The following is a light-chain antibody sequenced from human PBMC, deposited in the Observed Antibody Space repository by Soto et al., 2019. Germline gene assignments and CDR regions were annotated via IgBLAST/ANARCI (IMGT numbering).Light chain of an antibody. J-gene: IGLJ2*01. CDR2: EVT. CDR3: SSYTSSSTLV. V-gene: IGLV2-14*01. CDR1: SSDVGGYNY. Sequence: QSALTQPASVSGSPGQSITISCTGTSSDVGGYNYVSWYQHHPGKAPKLMIYEVTYRPSGVSNRFAGSKSGDTASLTISGLQAEDEADYYGSSYTSSSTLVFGGGTKLTVL.